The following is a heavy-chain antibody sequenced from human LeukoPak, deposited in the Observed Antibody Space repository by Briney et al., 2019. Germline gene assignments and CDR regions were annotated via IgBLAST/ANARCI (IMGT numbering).Heavy chain of an antibody. D-gene: IGHD1-20*01. CDR1: GGSISSSSYY. V-gene: IGHV4-61*05. Sequence: SETLSLTCTVSGGSISSSSYYWGWIRQPPGKGLERIGRIYTSGSTNYNPSLKSRVTMSLDTSKNQFSLKLSSVTAADTAVYYCARVYDWNDGTFNIWGQGTMVTVSS. CDR3: ARVYDWNDGTFNI. J-gene: IGHJ3*02. CDR2: IYTSGST.